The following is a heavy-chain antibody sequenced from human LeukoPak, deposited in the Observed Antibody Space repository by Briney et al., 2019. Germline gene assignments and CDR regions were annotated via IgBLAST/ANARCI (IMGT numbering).Heavy chain of an antibody. Sequence: GGSLRLSCAASGFTFSVYAMSWVRQAPGKGLEWVSGLSAGGSSTYFADSVKGRFTISRDNSKNTLYLQMNSLRAEDAALYYCAKESEALRYSSGWTDYWGQGTLVTVSS. CDR3: AKESEALRYSSGWTDY. V-gene: IGHV3-23*01. J-gene: IGHJ4*02. CDR1: GFTFSVYA. CDR2: LSAGGSST. D-gene: IGHD6-19*01.